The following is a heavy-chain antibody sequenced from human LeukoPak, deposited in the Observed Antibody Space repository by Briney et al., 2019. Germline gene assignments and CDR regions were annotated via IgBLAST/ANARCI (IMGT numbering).Heavy chain of an antibody. CDR3: ARVLTMTYYYYYMDV. J-gene: IGHJ6*03. CDR1: GYTFTSYD. CDR2: MNPNSGDT. V-gene: IGHV1-8*01. Sequence: ASVHVPCQACGYTFTSYDINWVRQATGQGREWMGWMNPNSGDTGYAQRFQGRVTMTRNTYISTAYMELSSLRSEDTAVYYCARVLTMTYYYYYMDVWGKGTTVTVSS. D-gene: IGHD3-22*01.